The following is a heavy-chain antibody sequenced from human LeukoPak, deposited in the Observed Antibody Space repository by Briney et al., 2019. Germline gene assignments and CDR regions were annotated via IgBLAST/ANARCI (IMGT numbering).Heavy chain of an antibody. CDR1: GFTFSSYG. CDR2: IRYDGSNK. J-gene: IGHJ6*03. Sequence: GGSLRLSCAASGFTFSSYGMHWVRQAPGKGLEWAAFIRYDGSNKYYAGSVKGRFTISRDNSKNTLYLQMNSLRAEDTAVYYCAKDPALSYDSSGYRYYYYYMDVWGKGTTVTISS. V-gene: IGHV3-30*02. CDR3: AKDPALSYDSSGYRYYYYYMDV. D-gene: IGHD3-22*01.